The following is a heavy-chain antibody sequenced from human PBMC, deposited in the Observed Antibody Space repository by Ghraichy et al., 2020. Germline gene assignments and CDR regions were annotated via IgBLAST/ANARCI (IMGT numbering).Heavy chain of an antibody. J-gene: IGHJ6*02. CDR2: ISVYNGHT. D-gene: IGHD1-7*01. Sequence: ASVKVSCKASGHSVTSFGISWVRQAPGQGLEWMGWISVYNGHTNYAQKLQGRVTMTTDTSTTTAYMELRSLRSDDTAVYYCARDEELYHQYGMDVWGQGTTVTVSS. V-gene: IGHV1-18*01. CDR1: GHSVTSFG. CDR3: ARDEELYHQYGMDV.